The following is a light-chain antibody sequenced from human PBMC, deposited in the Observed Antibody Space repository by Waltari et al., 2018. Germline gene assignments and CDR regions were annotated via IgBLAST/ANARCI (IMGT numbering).Light chain of an antibody. J-gene: IGKJ2*01. Sequence: DIAMTQSPDSPAVSLGDRATIRCGSSQSLLFKSNNKNHLAWYQLKSGQPPKLLIYWASTRESGVPDRFSGSGSGTDFTLTISSLQAEDVALYYCQQYYNTPYTFGRGTKLEIK. CDR3: QQYYNTPYT. CDR1: QSLLFKSNNKNH. V-gene: IGKV4-1*01. CDR2: WAS.